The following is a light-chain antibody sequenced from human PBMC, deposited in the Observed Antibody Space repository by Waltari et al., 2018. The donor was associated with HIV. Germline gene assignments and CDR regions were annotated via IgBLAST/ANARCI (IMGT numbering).Light chain of an antibody. J-gene: IGKJ4*01. Sequence: DIVMTQSPGTLSVSPGERATLSCKASQTVSGNLAWSQQRPGQSPRLLIYAASTRATDTPPRFSGSGSETDFTLTIGSLQSEDFAIYFCQQYQSWPRTFGQGTKVEIK. CDR3: QQYQSWPRT. CDR1: QTVSGN. CDR2: AAS. V-gene: IGKV3D-15*01.